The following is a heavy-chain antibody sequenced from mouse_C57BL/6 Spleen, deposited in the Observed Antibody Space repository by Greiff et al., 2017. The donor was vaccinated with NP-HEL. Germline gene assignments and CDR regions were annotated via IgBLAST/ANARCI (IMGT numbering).Heavy chain of an antibody. CDR1: GYTFTDYY. CDR2: INPYNGGT. J-gene: IGHJ4*01. CDR3: ARGDYDVRYYAMDY. Sequence: VQLKESGPVLVKPGASVKMSCKASGYTFTDYYMNWVKQSHGKSLEWIGVINPYNGGTSYNQKFKGKATLTVDKSSSTAYMELNSLTSEDSAVYYCARGDYDVRYYAMDYWGQGTSVTVSS. V-gene: IGHV1-19*01. D-gene: IGHD2-4*01.